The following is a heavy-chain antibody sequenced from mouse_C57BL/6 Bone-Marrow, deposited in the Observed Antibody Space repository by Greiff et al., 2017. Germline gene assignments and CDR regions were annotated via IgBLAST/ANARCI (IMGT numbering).Heavy chain of an antibody. CDR3: TTWGYYAMDY. J-gene: IGHJ4*01. V-gene: IGHV14-4*01. CDR2: IDPENGDT. CDR1: GFNIKDDY. Sequence: ELQLQESGAELVRPGASVKLSCTASGFNIKDDYMHWVKQRPEQGLEWIGWIDPENGDTEYASKFQGKATITADTSSNTAYLQLSSLTSEDTAVYYCTTWGYYAMDYWGQGTSVTVSS.